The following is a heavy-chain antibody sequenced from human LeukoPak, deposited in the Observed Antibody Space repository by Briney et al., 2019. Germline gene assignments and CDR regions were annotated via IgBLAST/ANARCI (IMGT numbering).Heavy chain of an antibody. V-gene: IGHV3-21*01. J-gene: IGHJ4*02. CDR1: GFDLSPYT. Sequence: GGSLRLSCSASGFDLSPYTMNWVRQAPGKGLEWVASISSTSTYMYYGDSLKGRFTISRDNAKNTLYLQLDGLRAEDTATYYCARRVTTFLSWGQGTLVIVSS. CDR2: ISSTSTYM. D-gene: IGHD4-17*01. CDR3: ARRVTTFLS.